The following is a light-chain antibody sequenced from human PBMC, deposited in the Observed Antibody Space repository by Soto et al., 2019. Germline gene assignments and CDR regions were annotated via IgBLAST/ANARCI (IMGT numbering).Light chain of an antibody. CDR3: QQYNSYPWT. Sequence: DIQMTQSPSTLSASVGDRVTITCRASQTISSWFAWYQQKPGKAPKLLIYKASSLESGVSSRFSGSGSGTEFTLTISSLQSDDFATYYCQQYNSYPWTFGQGTRVEIK. CDR1: QTISSW. J-gene: IGKJ1*01. V-gene: IGKV1-5*03. CDR2: KAS.